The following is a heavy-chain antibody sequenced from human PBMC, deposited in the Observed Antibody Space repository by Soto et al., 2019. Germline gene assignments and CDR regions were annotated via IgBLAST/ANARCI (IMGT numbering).Heavy chain of an antibody. CDR2: ISNDGGTI. Sequence: GGSLRLSCSASGFTFSSYGMHWVRQAPGQGLEYISSISNDGGTIHYADSVRGRFTISRDNSKSTLYLQMSSLGAEDTAVYYRVKDQCSACPPGDYYHGMDVCGQGTTVTVSS. CDR1: GFTFSSYG. V-gene: IGHV3-64D*06. CDR3: VKDQCSACPPGDYYHGMDV. D-gene: IGHD2-8*01. J-gene: IGHJ6*02.